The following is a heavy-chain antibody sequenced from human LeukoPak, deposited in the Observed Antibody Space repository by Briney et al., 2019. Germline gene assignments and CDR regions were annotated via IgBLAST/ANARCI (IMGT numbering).Heavy chain of an antibody. V-gene: IGHV4-4*07. CDR2: IYTSGST. J-gene: IGHJ5*02. Sequence: SSDTLSLICSVSGRHLSFYYWRWLRQPTGRGLEGIGRIYTSGSTNYNPSLKSRDTITVHKPENHFSLKLSSVSAGDRAVFLCARNPGGPFDPWGQGTLVTVSS. CDR3: ARNPGGPFDP. CDR1: GRHLSFYY. D-gene: IGHD3-16*01.